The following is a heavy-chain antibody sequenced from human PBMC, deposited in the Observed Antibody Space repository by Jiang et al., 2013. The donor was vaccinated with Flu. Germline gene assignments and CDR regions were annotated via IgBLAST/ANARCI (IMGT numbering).Heavy chain of an antibody. CDR1: GFTFSSYW. J-gene: IGHJ3*02. CDR3: ARDLLNYYDSSGYYYVEAFDI. Sequence: QLVESGGGLVQPGGSLRLSCAASGFTFSSYWMSWVRQAPGKGLEWVANIKQDGSEKYYVDSVKGRFTISRDNAKNSLYLQMNSLRAEDTAVYYCARDLLNYYDSSGYYYVEAFDIWGQGTMVTVSS. V-gene: IGHV3-7*01. D-gene: IGHD3-22*01. CDR2: IKQDGSEK.